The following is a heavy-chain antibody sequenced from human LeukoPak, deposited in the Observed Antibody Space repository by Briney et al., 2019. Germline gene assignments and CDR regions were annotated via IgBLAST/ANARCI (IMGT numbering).Heavy chain of an antibody. D-gene: IGHD3-22*01. CDR3: AKDPQGYSDY. CDR1: GFTFRSSA. Sequence: GGALRLSCAASGFTFRSSAMSWVRQAPGEGLQWVSAISPSGTDYAASVKGRFAISRDNSQNTLYLQMNNLRPEDTAVYYCAKDPQGYSDYWGQGTLVTVSS. J-gene: IGHJ4*02. CDR2: ISPSGT. V-gene: IGHV3-23*01.